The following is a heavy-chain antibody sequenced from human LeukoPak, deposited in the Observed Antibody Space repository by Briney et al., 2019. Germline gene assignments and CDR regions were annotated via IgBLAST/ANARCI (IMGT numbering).Heavy chain of an antibody. V-gene: IGHV3-21*01. J-gene: IGHJ4*02. CDR2: NSSSSSYI. D-gene: IGHD3-22*01. Sequence: GGSLRLSCAASGFTFSSYSMNWVRQAPGKGLECLSSNSSSSSYIYYADSVKGRFTISRDNAKNSLYLQMNSLRAEDTAVYYCAREFSHYYDSSGYRWWGQGTLVTVSS. CDR1: GFTFSSYS. CDR3: AREFSHYYDSSGYRW.